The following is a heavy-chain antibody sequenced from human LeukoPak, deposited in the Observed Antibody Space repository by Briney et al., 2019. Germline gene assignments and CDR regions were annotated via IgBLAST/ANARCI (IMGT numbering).Heavy chain of an antibody. CDR3: ARDRYDGVYNWFDP. CDR2: IYSSGST. CDR1: DGSISSYY. Sequence: PSETLSLTCTVSDGSISSYYWSWIRQPAGKGLEWIGRIYSSGSTNYNPSLKSRVTMSVDTSKNQFSLKLSSVTAADTAVYYCARDRYDGVYNWFDPWGQGTLVTVSS. J-gene: IGHJ5*02. V-gene: IGHV4-4*07. D-gene: IGHD2-8*01.